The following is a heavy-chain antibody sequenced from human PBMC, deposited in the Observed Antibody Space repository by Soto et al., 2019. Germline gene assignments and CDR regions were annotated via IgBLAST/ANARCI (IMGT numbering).Heavy chain of an antibody. J-gene: IGHJ5*02. CDR1: GASIRSYF. Sequence: SETLSLTCSVSGASIRSYFWSCVRQPAGQGLEGIGHIYIRGTTSYNPSLEGRVTLSLDTSKNQVSLVVTSVTAADTAVYYCARNPYVRGNYYFLEPWGPGTMVTVSS. CDR2: IYIRGTT. V-gene: IGHV4-4*07. CDR3: ARNPYVRGNYYFLEP. D-gene: IGHD3-22*01.